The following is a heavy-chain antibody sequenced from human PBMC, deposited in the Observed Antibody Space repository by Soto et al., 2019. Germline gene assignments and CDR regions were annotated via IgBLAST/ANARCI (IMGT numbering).Heavy chain of an antibody. Sequence: SETLSLTCTVSGGSISSGGYYWSWIRQHPGKGLEWIGYIYYSGSTYYNPSLKSRVTISVDTSKNQFSLKLSSVTAADTAVYYCARVEGAFGELFFDYWGQGTLVTVSS. D-gene: IGHD3-10*01. V-gene: IGHV4-31*03. CDR2: IYYSGST. J-gene: IGHJ4*02. CDR1: GGSISSGGYY. CDR3: ARVEGAFGELFFDY.